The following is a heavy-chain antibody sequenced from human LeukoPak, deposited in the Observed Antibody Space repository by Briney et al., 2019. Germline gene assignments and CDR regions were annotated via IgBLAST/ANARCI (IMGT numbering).Heavy chain of an antibody. J-gene: IGHJ4*02. CDR3: SRQTSSTRCRKFDH. CDR1: GGSVSNNF. D-gene: IGHD2-2*01. CDR2: ISHSGST. V-gene: IGHV4-34*01. Sequence: SETLSLTCAVHGGSVSNNFWSWIRQPPGKGLECIGDISHSGSTNYNSSLKSRVTISIDTSKNQFSLNLNSVTAADTAVYYCSRQTSSTRCRKFDHWGQGTLVTVSS.